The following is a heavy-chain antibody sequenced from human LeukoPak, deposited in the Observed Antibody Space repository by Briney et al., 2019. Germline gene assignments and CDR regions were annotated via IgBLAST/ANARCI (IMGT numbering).Heavy chain of an antibody. CDR2: IKPDGSEK. V-gene: IGHV3-7*01. Sequence: GGSLRLSCAASGFTFSSYAMSWVRQAPGKGLEWVANIKPDGSEKYFVDSVTGRFTISRDNAKNSLYLQMNSLRAEDTAVYYCAIQKADLITMIRGVIAYWGQGTLVTVSS. D-gene: IGHD3-10*01. CDR3: AIQKADLITMIRGVIAY. CDR1: GFTFSSYA. J-gene: IGHJ4*02.